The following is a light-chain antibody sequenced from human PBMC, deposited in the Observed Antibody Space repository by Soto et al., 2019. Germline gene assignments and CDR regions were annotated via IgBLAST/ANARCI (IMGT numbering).Light chain of an antibody. CDR1: QGISSY. CDR3: QQYYSYPG. V-gene: IGKV1-8*01. J-gene: IGKJ5*01. CDR2: AAS. Sequence: ALRMTQSPSSLSASTGDRVTITCRASQGISSYLAWYQQKPGKAPKLLIYAASTLQSGVPSRFSGSGSGTDFTLTISCLQSEDFATYYCQQYYSYPGFGQGTRLEIK.